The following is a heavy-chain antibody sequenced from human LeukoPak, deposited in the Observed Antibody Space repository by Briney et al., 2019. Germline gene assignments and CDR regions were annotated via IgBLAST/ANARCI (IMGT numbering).Heavy chain of an antibody. CDR3: AKGGIAVAVHFDY. Sequence: PGGSLRLSCAASGFTFSSYSMNWVRQAPGKGLEWVSSISSSSSYIYYADSVKGRFTISRDNSKNTLYLQMNSLRAEDTAVYYCAKGGIAVAVHFDYWGQGTLVTVSS. J-gene: IGHJ4*02. CDR1: GFTFSSYS. V-gene: IGHV3-21*04. CDR2: ISSSSSYI. D-gene: IGHD6-19*01.